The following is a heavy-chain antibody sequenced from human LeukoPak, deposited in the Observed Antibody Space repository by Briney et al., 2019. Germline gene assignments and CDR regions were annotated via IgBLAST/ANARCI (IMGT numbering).Heavy chain of an antibody. Sequence: PSETLSLTRTVSGGSISSSSYYWGWIRQPPGKGLEWIGSIYYSGSTYYNPSLKSRVTISVDTSKNQFSLKLSSVTAADTAVYYCARQILAVAGFDYWGQGTLVTVSS. CDR2: IYYSGST. CDR3: ARQILAVAGFDY. V-gene: IGHV4-39*01. J-gene: IGHJ4*02. CDR1: GGSISSSSYY. D-gene: IGHD6-19*01.